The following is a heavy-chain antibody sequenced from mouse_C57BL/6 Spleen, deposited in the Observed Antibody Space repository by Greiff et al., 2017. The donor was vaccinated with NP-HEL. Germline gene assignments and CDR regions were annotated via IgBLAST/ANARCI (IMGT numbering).Heavy chain of an antibody. CDR2: IYPGDGDT. V-gene: IGHV1-80*01. Sequence: VQLKESGAELVKPGASVKISCKASGYAFSSYWMNWVKQRPGKGLEWIGQIYPGDGDTNYNGKFKGKATLTADKSSSTAYMQLSSLTSEDSAVYFCARSAVVADYWYFDVWGTGTTVTVSS. CDR1: GYAFSSYW. D-gene: IGHD1-1*01. J-gene: IGHJ1*03. CDR3: ARSAVVADYWYFDV.